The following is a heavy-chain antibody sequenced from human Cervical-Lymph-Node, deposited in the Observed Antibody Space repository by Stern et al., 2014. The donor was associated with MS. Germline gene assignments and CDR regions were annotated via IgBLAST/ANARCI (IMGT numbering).Heavy chain of an antibody. V-gene: IGHV3-33*01. Sequence: VQLGESGGGVVQPGRSLRLSCAASGFSFSRYAMHCVRQAPGKGLEWVALIWYDGSNPYYADSVTGRFTISRDNFKNTLYLQMNSLRAEDTAVYYCASAYSSSHYYFDYWGQGTLVTVSS. D-gene: IGHD6-13*01. J-gene: IGHJ4*02. CDR3: ASAYSSSHYYFDY. CDR1: GFSFSRYA. CDR2: IWYDGSNP.